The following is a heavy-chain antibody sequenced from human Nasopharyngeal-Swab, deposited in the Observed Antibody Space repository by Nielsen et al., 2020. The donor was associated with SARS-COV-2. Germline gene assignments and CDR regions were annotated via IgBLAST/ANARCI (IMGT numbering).Heavy chain of an antibody. D-gene: IGHD3-22*01. Sequence: SVKVSCKASGGTFSSYAISWVRQAPGQGLEWMGGIIPIFGTANYAQKFQGRVTITADESTSTAYMELSSLRSEDTAVYYFARDYYDSSGYYVFDYWGQGTLVTVSS. CDR3: ARDYYDSSGYYVFDY. J-gene: IGHJ4*02. CDR2: IIPIFGTA. CDR1: GGTFSSYA. V-gene: IGHV1-69*13.